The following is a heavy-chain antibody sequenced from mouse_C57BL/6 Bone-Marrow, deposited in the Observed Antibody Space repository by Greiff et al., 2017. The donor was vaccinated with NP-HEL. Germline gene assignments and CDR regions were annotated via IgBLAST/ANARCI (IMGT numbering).Heavy chain of an antibody. CDR3: AKDWNYFDY. CDR2: IYPGDGDT. D-gene: IGHD4-1*01. CDR1: W. J-gene: IGHJ2*01. V-gene: IGHV1-80*01. Sequence: VQLQQSGAELVKPGASVKISYWMNWVTQRPGKGLEWIGQIYPGDGDTNYNGTFKGKATLTADKSSSTAYMQLSSLTSEDSAVYCCAKDWNYFDYWGQGTTLTVSS.